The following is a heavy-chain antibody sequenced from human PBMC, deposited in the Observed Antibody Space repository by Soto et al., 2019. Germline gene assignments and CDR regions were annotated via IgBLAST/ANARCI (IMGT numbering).Heavy chain of an antibody. D-gene: IGHD6-19*01. V-gene: IGHV1-3*04. Sequence: QVQVVQSGAEVKKPGASVKVSCKASGYTFTSCAIHWVRQAPGQRLEWMGWINTDNGNTKYSQRFQGRVTITRDTSASTAYMEPSNLISEDTAVYYSARDRAVDWYFDLWGRGTLVTVSS. CDR1: GYTFTSCA. CDR2: INTDNGNT. J-gene: IGHJ2*01. CDR3: ARDRAVDWYFDL.